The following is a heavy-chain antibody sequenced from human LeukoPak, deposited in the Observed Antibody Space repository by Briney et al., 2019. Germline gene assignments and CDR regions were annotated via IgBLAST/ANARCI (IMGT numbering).Heavy chain of an antibody. CDR2: IKSKTDGGTT. J-gene: IGHJ3*02. CDR1: GFTFSNAW. Sequence: GGSLRLSCAASGFTFSNAWMSWVRQAPGKGLEWVGRIKSKTDGGTTDYAAPVKGRFDISRDDSNNTLYLQMNSLKTEDTAVYYCTTVEKTYYYGSGSHDAFDIWGQGTMVTVSS. D-gene: IGHD3-10*01. V-gene: IGHV3-15*01. CDR3: TTVEKTYYYGSGSHDAFDI.